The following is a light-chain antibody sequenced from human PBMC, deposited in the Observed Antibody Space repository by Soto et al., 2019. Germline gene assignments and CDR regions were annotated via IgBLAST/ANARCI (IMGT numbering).Light chain of an antibody. CDR1: QSVSSN. CDR3: HQYNNWPLWT. CDR2: GAS. Sequence: EIVMTQSPATLSVSPGERATLSCRASQSVSSNLAWYQQKRGQGPRLLIYGASTRATGIPARFSGSGSGTEFTLTISSLQSEDFAVHYCHQYNNWPLWTFGQGTKVEIK. V-gene: IGKV3-15*01. J-gene: IGKJ1*01.